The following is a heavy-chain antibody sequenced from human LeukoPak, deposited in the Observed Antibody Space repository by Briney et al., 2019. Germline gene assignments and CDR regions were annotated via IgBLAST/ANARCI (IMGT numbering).Heavy chain of an antibody. D-gene: IGHD3-10*01. Sequence: SETLSLTCTVSGGSISSSSYYWGWIRQPPGKGLEWIGSRYYSGSTYYNPSLKSRVTISVDTSKNQFSLKLSPVTAADTAEYYCASGTHSTEFDPWGQGTLVTVSS. CDR2: RYYSGST. J-gene: IGHJ5*02. CDR3: ASGTHSTEFDP. CDR1: GGSISSSSYY. V-gene: IGHV4-39*01.